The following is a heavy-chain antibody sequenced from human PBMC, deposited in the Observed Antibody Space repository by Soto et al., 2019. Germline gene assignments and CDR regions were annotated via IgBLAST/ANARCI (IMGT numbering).Heavy chain of an antibody. CDR3: ARGPVDLAYYYYGMDV. D-gene: IGHD5-12*01. CDR2: IYYSGST. V-gene: IGHV4-39*01. CDR1: GGSISSSSYY. Sequence: SETLSLTCTVSGGSISSSSYYWGWIRQPSGKGLEWIGSIYYSGSTYYNPSLKSRVTISVDTSKNQFSLKLSSVTAADTAVYYCARGPVDLAYYYYGMDVWGQGTTVT. J-gene: IGHJ6*02.